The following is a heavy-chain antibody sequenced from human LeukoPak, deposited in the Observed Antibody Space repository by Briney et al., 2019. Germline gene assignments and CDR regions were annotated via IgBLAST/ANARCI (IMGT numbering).Heavy chain of an antibody. D-gene: IGHD2-21*02. Sequence: GGSLRLSCAASGFTFSSYWMSWVRQAPGKGPEWVANINQNANERYYVDSVKGRSTISRDNAKNSLYLQMNSLSAEDTAVYYCAGYCGGDCYSPHDAFDIWGQGTMVTVSS. CDR3: AGYCGGDCYSPHDAFDI. CDR2: INQNANER. J-gene: IGHJ3*02. CDR1: GFTFSSYW. V-gene: IGHV3-7*04.